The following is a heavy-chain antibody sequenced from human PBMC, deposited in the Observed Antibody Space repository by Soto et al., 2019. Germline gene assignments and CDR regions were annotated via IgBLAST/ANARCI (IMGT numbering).Heavy chain of an antibody. V-gene: IGHV3-30-3*01. J-gene: IGHJ4*01. D-gene: IGHD3-3*01. CDR2: ISYDGNNK. CDR3: ARVYEDFWSGYYI. CDR1: GFTFSKYA. Sequence: GGSLRLSCAASGFTFSKYAIHWVRQAPGKGLEWVAAISYDGNNKYDADTVKGRFTISRDNSKDTLYLQMNSLRAEDTAVYYCARVYEDFWSGYYIWGQGILVTVSS.